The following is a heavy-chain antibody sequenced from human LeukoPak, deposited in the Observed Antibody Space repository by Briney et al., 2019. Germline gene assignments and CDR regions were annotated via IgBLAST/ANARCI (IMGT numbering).Heavy chain of an antibody. CDR3: ARVAYTYEGIEV. CDR2: IKHDGSEK. J-gene: IGHJ6*02. V-gene: IGHV3-7*05. CDR1: GFTFSSYY. D-gene: IGHD5-18*01. Sequence: GGSLRLSCAASGFTFSSYYMTWVRQAPGKGLEWVANIKHDGSEKKFVDSVKGRFTISRDNAKNSLYLQMNCLRAEDTAVFYCARVAYTYEGIEVWGQGPTVTVPS.